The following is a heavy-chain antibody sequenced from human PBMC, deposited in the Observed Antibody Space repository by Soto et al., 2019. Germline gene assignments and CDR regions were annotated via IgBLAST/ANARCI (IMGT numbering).Heavy chain of an antibody. V-gene: IGHV3-13*01. CDR3: ARGVDTAMVNRKYFDY. Sequence: WGSLRLSCAASGFTFSSYDMHWVRQATGKGLEWVSAIGTAGDTYYPGSVKGRFTISRENAKNSLYLQMNSLRAEDTAVYYCARGVDTAMVNRKYFDYWGQGTLVTVSS. CDR2: IGTAGDT. D-gene: IGHD5-18*01. J-gene: IGHJ4*02. CDR1: GFTFSSYD.